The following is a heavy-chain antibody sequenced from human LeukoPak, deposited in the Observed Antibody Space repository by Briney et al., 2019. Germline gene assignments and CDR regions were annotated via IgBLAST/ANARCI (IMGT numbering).Heavy chain of an antibody. J-gene: IGHJ6*02. D-gene: IGHD3-10*01. CDR1: GDSMRSYY. Sequence: PSETLSLTCIVSGDSMRSYYWSWIRQAPGKGLEWLGHQDDRGDTNYNPSLKGRGSISVDTSTNQFSLRLRSVTAADTAVYYCARDSRYVSGWFDDGLDVWGPETTVTVSS. V-gene: IGHV4-59*01. CDR2: QDDRGDT. CDR3: ARDSRYVSGWFDDGLDV.